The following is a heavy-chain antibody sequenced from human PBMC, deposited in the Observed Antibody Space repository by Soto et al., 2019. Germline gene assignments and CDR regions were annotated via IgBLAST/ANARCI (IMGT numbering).Heavy chain of an antibody. Sequence: EVQLVESGGGLVQPGGSLRLSCADSGFTFSSYSMNWVRQAPGKGLEWVSYISSSSSTIYYADSVKGRFTISRDNANNSLDLQMNSLRAEDTAVYYCARDRIGGSGYWGQGTLVTVSS. V-gene: IGHV3-48*01. D-gene: IGHD3-10*01. J-gene: IGHJ4*02. CDR2: ISSSSSTI. CDR1: GFTFSSYS. CDR3: ARDRIGGSGY.